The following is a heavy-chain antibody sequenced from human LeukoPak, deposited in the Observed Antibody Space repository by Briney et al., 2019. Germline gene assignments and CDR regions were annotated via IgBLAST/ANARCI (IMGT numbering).Heavy chain of an antibody. CDR1: GYTFTGYY. CDR2: INPNSGDT. Sequence: ASVKVSCKASGYTFTGYYMHWVRQAPGQGLEWMGWINPNSGDTNYAQKFQGRVTMTRDTSISTAYMELSRLISYDTAVYYCARDSDRSDWGQGTLVTVSS. CDR3: ARDSDRSD. V-gene: IGHV1-2*02. J-gene: IGHJ4*02. D-gene: IGHD3-10*01.